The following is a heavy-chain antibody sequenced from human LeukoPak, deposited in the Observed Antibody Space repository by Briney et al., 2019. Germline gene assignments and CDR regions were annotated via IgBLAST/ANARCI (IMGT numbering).Heavy chain of an antibody. CDR2: IYYSGST. V-gene: IGHV4-39*01. CDR3: ARQVGATLHFDY. CDR1: GGSISSSSYY. Sequence: SETLSLTGTVSGGSISSSSYYWSWIRQPPGKGLEWIGSIYYSGSTYYNPSLKSRVTISVDTSTNQFSLKLSSVTAADTAVYYCARQVGATLHFDYWGQGALVTVSS. D-gene: IGHD1-26*01. J-gene: IGHJ4*02.